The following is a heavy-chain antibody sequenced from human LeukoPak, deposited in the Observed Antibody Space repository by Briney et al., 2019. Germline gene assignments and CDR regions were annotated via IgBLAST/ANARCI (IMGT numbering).Heavy chain of an antibody. CDR1: GGSFSGYY. V-gene: IGHV4-34*01. J-gene: IGHJ5*02. D-gene: IGHD2-2*01. CDR2: INHSGST. Sequence: PSETLSLTCAVYGGSFSGYYWSWLRQPPGKGLEGLGEINHSGSTNYNPSLKSRVTISVDTSKNQFSLKLSSVTAADTAVYYCARGLTGSIVVVPAAIAGNWFDPWGQGTLVTVSS. CDR3: ARGLTGSIVVVPAAIAGNWFDP.